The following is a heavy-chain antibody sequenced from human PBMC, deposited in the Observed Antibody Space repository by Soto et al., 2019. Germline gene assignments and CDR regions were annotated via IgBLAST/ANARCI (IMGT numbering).Heavy chain of an antibody. J-gene: IGHJ4*02. CDR3: AKGFDGYCSGGSCFTSPFDY. D-gene: IGHD2-15*01. CDR1: GFTFSSYA. Sequence: LRLSCAASGFTFSSYAMSWVRQAPGKGLEWVSAISGSGGSTYYADSVKGRFTISRDNSKNTLYLQMNSLRAEDTAVYYCAKGFDGYCSGGSCFTSPFDYWGQGTLVTVSS. CDR2: ISGSGGST. V-gene: IGHV3-23*01.